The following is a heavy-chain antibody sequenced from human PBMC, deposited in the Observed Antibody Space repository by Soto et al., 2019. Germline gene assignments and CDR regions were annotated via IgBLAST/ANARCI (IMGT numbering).Heavy chain of an antibody. Sequence: SETLSLTCTVSGGSISSSSYYWGWIRQPPGKGLEWIGSIYYSGSTYYNPSLKSRVTISVDTSKNQFSLKLSSVTAADTAVYYCARHLSQQLVPRIESFPPEYWGQGTLVTVSS. V-gene: IGHV4-39*01. D-gene: IGHD6-13*01. J-gene: IGHJ4*02. CDR3: ARHLSQQLVPRIESFPPEY. CDR1: GGSISSSSYY. CDR2: IYYSGST.